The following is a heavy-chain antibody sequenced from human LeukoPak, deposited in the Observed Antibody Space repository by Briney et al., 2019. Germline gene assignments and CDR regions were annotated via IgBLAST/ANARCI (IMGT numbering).Heavy chain of an antibody. Sequence: WVRQAPDKGLEWVAVIWYDGSNKYYADSVKGRFTISRDNSKNPLYLQMNSLRAEDTAVYYCASTHCSSTSCYVWEDAFDIXXQGXM. J-gene: IGHJ3*02. CDR2: IWYDGSNK. D-gene: IGHD2-2*01. CDR3: ASTHCSSTSCYVWEDAFDI. V-gene: IGHV3-33*01.